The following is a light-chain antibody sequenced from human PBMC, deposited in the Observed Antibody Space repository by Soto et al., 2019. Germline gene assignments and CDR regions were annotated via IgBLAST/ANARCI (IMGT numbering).Light chain of an antibody. Sequence: QAVVTQEPSXXXXXXXXXXLTCASSTGAVTSGYYPNWFQQKPGQAPRALIYSTSNKHSWTPARFSGSLLGGKAALTLSGVQPEDEAEYYCLLYYGCAQEVFGGGTQLTVL. CDR3: LLYYGCAQEV. CDR2: STS. CDR1: TGAVTSGYY. J-gene: IGLJ2*01. V-gene: IGLV7-43*01.